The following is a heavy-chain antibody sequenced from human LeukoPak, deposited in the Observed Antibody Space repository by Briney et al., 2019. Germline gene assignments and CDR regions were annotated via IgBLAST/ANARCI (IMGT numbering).Heavy chain of an antibody. CDR3: ARTTIFGVVPINWFDP. Sequence: PGGSLRLSCAASGFTFSSYSMNWVRQAPGKGLEWVSSISSSSSYIYYADSVKGRFTISRDNAKNSLYLQMNSLRAEDTAVYYCARTTIFGVVPINWFDPWGQGTLVTVSS. J-gene: IGHJ5*02. V-gene: IGHV3-21*01. D-gene: IGHD3-3*01. CDR2: ISSSSSYI. CDR1: GFTFSSYS.